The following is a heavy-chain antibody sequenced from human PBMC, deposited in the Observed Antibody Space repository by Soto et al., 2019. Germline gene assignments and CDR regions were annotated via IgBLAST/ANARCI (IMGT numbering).Heavy chain of an antibody. D-gene: IGHD3-9*01. CDR2: ISWDGGST. J-gene: IGHJ6*02. Sequence: GGSLRLSCAASGFTFDDYTMHWVRHAPGKGLEWVSLISWDGGSTYYADSVKGRFTISRDNSKNSLYLQMNSLRTEDTALYYCAKETRRNILTGYYNYYYCMDVWGQGTTVTVS. V-gene: IGHV3-43*01. CDR3: AKETRRNILTGYYNYYYCMDV. CDR1: GFTFDDYT.